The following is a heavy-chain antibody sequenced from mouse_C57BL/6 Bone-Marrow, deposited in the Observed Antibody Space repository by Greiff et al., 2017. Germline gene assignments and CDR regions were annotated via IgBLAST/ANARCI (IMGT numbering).Heavy chain of an antibody. CDR1: GYTFTSYW. CDR2: IDPNSGGT. V-gene: IGHV1-72*01. J-gene: IGHJ3*01. CDR3: ARDDGSSYGFAY. D-gene: IGHD1-1*01. Sequence: QVQLQQPGAELVKPGASVKLSCKASGYTFTSYWMHWVKQRPGGGLEWIGRIDPNSGGTKYNEKFKSKATLTVDKPSSTAYMQLSSLTSEDSAVYYCARDDGSSYGFAYWGQGTLVTVSA.